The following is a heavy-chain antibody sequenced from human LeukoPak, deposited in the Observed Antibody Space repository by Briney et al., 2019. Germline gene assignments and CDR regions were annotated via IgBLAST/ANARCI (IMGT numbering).Heavy chain of an antibody. V-gene: IGHV4-59*12. CDR3: ARGGWDYYDSSGAPYYFDY. CDR1: GGSISSYY. J-gene: IGHJ4*02. CDR2: IYYSGST. D-gene: IGHD3-22*01. Sequence: SETLSLTCTVSGGSISSYYWSWIRQPPGKGLEWIGYIYYSGSTNYNPSLKSRVTISVDTSKNQFSLKLSSVTAADTAVYYCARGGWDYYDSSGAPYYFDYWGQGTLVTVSS.